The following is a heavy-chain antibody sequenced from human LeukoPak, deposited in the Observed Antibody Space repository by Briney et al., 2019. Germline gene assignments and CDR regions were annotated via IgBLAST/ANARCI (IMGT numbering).Heavy chain of an antibody. CDR2: ISSGSSTI. J-gene: IGHJ4*02. CDR3: ARPTFANYYDSSGYYS. CDR1: GFTLSSYS. D-gene: IGHD3-22*01. Sequence: GRSLRLSCVASGFTLSSYSMNWVRQAPGKGLEWVSYISSGSSTIYYADSVKGRFTISRDNAKNSLYLQMNSLKASDTAMYYCARPTFANYYDSSGYYSWGQGTLVTVSS. V-gene: IGHV3-48*01.